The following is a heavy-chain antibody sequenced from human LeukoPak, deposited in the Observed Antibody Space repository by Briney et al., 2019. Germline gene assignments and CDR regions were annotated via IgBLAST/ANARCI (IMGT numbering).Heavy chain of an antibody. D-gene: IGHD6-6*01. CDR1: GFTFSTYW. Sequence: GGSLRVSCAASGFTFSTYWMSWVRQAPGKGLEWVANIKQDGSEKYYVDSVKGRFTISRDNTKNSLSLQMSSLRVEDTAVYYCARDRSSSYYFDFWGQGTLVTVSS. V-gene: IGHV3-7*01. CDR2: IKQDGSEK. CDR3: ARDRSSSYYFDF. J-gene: IGHJ4*02.